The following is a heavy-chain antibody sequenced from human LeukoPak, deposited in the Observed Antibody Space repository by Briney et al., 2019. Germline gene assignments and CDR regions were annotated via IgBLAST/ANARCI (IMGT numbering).Heavy chain of an antibody. V-gene: IGHV1-2*02. Sequence: ASVKVSCKASGYTFTGYYMHWVRQAPGQGLEWMGWINPNSGGTNYAQKFQGRVTMTRDTSVSTACMELSRLRSDDTAVYYCASIYGSGNDFDYWGQGTLVTVSS. D-gene: IGHD3-10*01. CDR2: INPNSGGT. J-gene: IGHJ4*02. CDR3: ASIYGSGNDFDY. CDR1: GYTFTGYY.